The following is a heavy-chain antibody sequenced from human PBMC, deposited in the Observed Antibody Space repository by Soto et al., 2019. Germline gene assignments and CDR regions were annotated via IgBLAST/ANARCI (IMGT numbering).Heavy chain of an antibody. CDR1: GFTFSSYA. CDR3: AKRTVGWYFDL. CDR2: ISGSGGST. D-gene: IGHD4-17*01. Sequence: EVQLLESGGGLVQPGGSLRLSCAASGFTFSSYAMSWVRQAPGKGLEWVSVISGSGGSTYYADSVKGRFTISRDNSKNSPYRQMNSLSAEDTAVYYCAKRTVGWYFDLWGRGTLVTVSS. J-gene: IGHJ2*01. V-gene: IGHV3-23*01.